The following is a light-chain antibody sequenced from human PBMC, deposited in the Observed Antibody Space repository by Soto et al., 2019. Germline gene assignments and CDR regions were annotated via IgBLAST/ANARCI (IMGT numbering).Light chain of an antibody. J-gene: IGLJ2*01. CDR2: DVT. Sequence: QSALTQPASVSGSPGRSVTSSCTGSSSDVGDFNYVSWYQHLPGRAPKLIIYDVTNRPSGISYRFSASKSGRTASLTISGLQAEDEADYYCSSYSSSITHVVFGGGTKVTVL. V-gene: IGLV2-14*03. CDR3: SSYSSSITHVV. CDR1: SSDVGDFNY.